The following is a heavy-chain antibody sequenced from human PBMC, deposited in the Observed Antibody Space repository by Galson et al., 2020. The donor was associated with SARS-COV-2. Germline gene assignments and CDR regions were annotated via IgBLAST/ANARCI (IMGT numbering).Heavy chain of an antibody. CDR1: GGSIRSSNYY. V-gene: IGHV4-39*07. CDR3: ARDATSSGWYNWFDP. Sequence: SETLSLTCTVSGGSIRSSNYYWGWIRQPPGKGLEWIGSVYNTGSTHYSPSLQRRVTISVDTSKNHFSLILSSVTAADTAMYYCARDATSSGWYNWFDPWGQGTLVTVSS. J-gene: IGHJ5*02. D-gene: IGHD6-19*01. CDR2: VYNTGST.